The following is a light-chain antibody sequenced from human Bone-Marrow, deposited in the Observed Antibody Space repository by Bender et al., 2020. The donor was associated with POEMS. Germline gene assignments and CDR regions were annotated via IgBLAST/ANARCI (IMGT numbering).Light chain of an antibody. CDR1: SSNIGTNY. V-gene: IGLV1-47*01. J-gene: IGLJ2*01. Sequence: QSVLTQPPSASGTPGQRVIISCSGSSSNIGTNYVFWYQQFPGTAPKLLISMNNRRPSGVPDRFSGSKSGTSASLAISGLRSEDEADYYCAAWDDSLVFGGGTKLTVL. CDR2: MNN. CDR3: AAWDDSLV.